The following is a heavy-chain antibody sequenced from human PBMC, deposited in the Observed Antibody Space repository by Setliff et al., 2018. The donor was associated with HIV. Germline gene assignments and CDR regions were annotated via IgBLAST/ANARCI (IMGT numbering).Heavy chain of an antibody. CDR3: ATSGYSAYYTMTD. D-gene: IGHD5-12*01. V-gene: IGHV1-24*01. CDR1: GYTLTDFC. J-gene: IGHJ4*02. Sequence: ASVKVSCKVSGYTLTDFCMHWLRQAPGKGLEWMGQFDPQDGETIYAQKFQGRVTMTEDTSTNTAYMELRSLRSEDTAVYYCATSGYSAYYTMTDWGQGTLVTVSS. CDR2: FDPQDGET.